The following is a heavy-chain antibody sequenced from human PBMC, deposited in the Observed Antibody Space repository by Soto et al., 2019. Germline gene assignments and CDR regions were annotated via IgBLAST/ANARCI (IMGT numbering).Heavy chain of an antibody. D-gene: IGHD2-21*01. Sequence: PSEPLSLTCVVSDGSISSYDWWTWGRQPPGEGLEWIGTMFHSGGSDYSPSLKIRVTISAYSSKNHFSLTFGAEPAGDASVYYWATGNVVSLLACWARGTLVTVSS. J-gene: IGHJ4*02. V-gene: IGHV4-4*02. CDR1: DGSISSYDW. CDR3: ATGNVVSLLAC. CDR2: MFHSGGS.